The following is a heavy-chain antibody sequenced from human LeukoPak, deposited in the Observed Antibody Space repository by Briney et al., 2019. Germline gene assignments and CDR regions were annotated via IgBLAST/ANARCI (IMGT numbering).Heavy chain of an antibody. CDR1: GFSFSDHY. Sequence: GGSLRLSCVVSGFSFSDHYMTWIRQAPGKGLEYISYLSNSGSDIFHADSVKGRFSISRDNAKNSVYLQMNSLRVEDTAVYYCARGHWGLDYWGQGTPVTVSP. J-gene: IGHJ4*02. V-gene: IGHV3-11*01. CDR2: LSNSGSDI. D-gene: IGHD7-27*01. CDR3: ARGHWGLDY.